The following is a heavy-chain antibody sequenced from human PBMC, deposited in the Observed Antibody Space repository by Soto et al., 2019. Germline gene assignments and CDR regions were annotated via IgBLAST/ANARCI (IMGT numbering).Heavy chain of an antibody. Sequence: ASAKVSSKAPGDTFTRYSMHWAHQAPGQRLEWMGWINAGNGNTKYSQKFQGRVTITRDTSASTAYMELSSLRSEDTAVYYCASSNIVAAPYGMDVWGQGTTVTVSS. V-gene: IGHV1-3*01. D-gene: IGHD6-13*01. CDR2: INAGNGNT. J-gene: IGHJ6*02. CDR1: GDTFTRYS. CDR3: ASSNIVAAPYGMDV.